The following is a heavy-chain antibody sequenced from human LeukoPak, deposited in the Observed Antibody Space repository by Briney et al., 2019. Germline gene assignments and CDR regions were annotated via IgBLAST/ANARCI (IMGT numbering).Heavy chain of an antibody. CDR3: ARVLDDFWSGSTMYYFDY. CDR1: GGSIRSYY. V-gene: IGHV4-59*01. D-gene: IGHD3-3*01. J-gene: IGHJ4*02. Sequence: SETLSLTCTVSGGSIRSYYRSWIRQPPGKGLEWIGYIYYSGSTNYNPSLKSRVTISVDTSKNQFSLKLSSVTAADTAVYYCARVLDDFWSGSTMYYFDYWGQGTLVTVSS. CDR2: IYYSGST.